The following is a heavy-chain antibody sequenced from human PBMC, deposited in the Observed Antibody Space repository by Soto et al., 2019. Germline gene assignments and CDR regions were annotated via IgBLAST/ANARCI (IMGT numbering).Heavy chain of an antibody. CDR3: ARVAPWLGYYFDY. CDR2: IIPVLGAA. J-gene: IGHJ4*02. Sequence: QVPLVQSGADVRKPGSSVQVSCKASGGTFDNYAIVWVRQAPGQGLEWVGGIIPVLGAANYAQKFQDKVTITADASTSTAYMGLSSLTSEDTAVYYCARVAPWLGYYFDYWGQGTLVTVSS. D-gene: IGHD5-12*01. V-gene: IGHV1-69*01. CDR1: GGTFDNYA.